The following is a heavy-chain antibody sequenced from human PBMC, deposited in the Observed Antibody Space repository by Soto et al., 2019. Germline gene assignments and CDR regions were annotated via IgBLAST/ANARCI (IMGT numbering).Heavy chain of an antibody. D-gene: IGHD1-26*01. V-gene: IGHV3-30*18. CDR2: ISYDGSNK. CDR3: AKAGGDYYYGMDV. Sequence: QVQLVESGGGVVQPGRSLRLSCAASGFTFSSYGMHWVRQAPGKGLEWVAVISYDGSNKYYADSVKGRFTISRDNSKNTLYLQMNGLRAEDTAVYYCAKAGGDYYYGMDVWGQGTTVTVSS. CDR1: GFTFSSYG. J-gene: IGHJ6*02.